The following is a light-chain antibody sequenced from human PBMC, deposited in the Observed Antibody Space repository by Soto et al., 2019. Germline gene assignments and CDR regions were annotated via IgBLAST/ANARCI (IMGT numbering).Light chain of an antibody. Sequence: QAVVTQEPSLTVSPGGTVTLTCGSSTGDVTSAHYPSWIQQKPCHAPKTLIYDVTKKHSWTPARFSGSLLGGKAALTLSGAQPEDEADYYCFLSDSGTNWVFGGGTQLTVL. CDR2: DVT. V-gene: IGLV7-46*01. J-gene: IGLJ3*02. CDR1: TGDVTSAHY. CDR3: FLSDSGTNWV.